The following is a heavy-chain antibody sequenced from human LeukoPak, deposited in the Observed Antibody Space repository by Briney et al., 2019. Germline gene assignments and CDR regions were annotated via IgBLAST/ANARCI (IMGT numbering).Heavy chain of an antibody. V-gene: IGHV4-39*01. CDR3: ATDKSTLGVTDY. CDR1: GGSISSSSSY. D-gene: IGHD2-8*01. J-gene: IGHJ4*02. Sequence: SETLSLTCTVSGGSISSSSSYWGWIRQPPGKGLEWIGSIYYSGSTYYTPSLKSRVTISVDTSKNQFSLKLSSVTAADTAVYYCATDKSTLGVTDYWGQGTLVTVSS. CDR2: IYYSGST.